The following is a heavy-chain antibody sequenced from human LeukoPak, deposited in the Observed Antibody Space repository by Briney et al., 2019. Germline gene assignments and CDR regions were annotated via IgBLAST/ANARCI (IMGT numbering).Heavy chain of an antibody. Sequence: SETLSLTCAVSGGSISGSNWWSWVRQPPGKGLEWIGEIYHGDSTNYTPSLKSRVSISVDKSKNEFSLKLRSVTAADTAMYYCARPNRGALFDYWGQGTLVTVSS. CDR1: GGSISGSNW. D-gene: IGHD1-14*01. CDR2: IYHGDST. CDR3: ARPNRGALFDY. V-gene: IGHV4-4*02. J-gene: IGHJ4*02.